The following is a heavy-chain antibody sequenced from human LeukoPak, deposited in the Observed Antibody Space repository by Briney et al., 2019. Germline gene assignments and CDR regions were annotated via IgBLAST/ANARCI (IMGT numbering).Heavy chain of an antibody. CDR1: GGTFSSYA. J-gene: IGHJ4*02. CDR2: IIPISGTA. V-gene: IGHV1-69*05. CDR3: AREDYYGSGSYYFPIV. Sequence: SVKVSCKASGGTFSSYAISWVRQAPGQGLEWMGGIIPISGTANYAQKLQGRVTMTTDTSTSTAYMELRSLRSDDTAVYYCAREDYYGSGSYYFPIVWGQGTLVTVSS. D-gene: IGHD3-10*01.